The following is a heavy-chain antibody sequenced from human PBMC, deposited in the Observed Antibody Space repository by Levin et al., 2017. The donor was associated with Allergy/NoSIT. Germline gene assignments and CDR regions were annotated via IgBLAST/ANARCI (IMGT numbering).Heavy chain of an antibody. CDR1: GYTFTNYY. CDR2: IIPHSGGT. J-gene: IGHJ6*03. D-gene: IGHD3-10*01. Sequence: PLASVKVSCKASGYTFTNYYMHWVRQAPGQGLEWMGWIIPHSGGTNYAQKFQGRVTMTRDTSISTAYMELSRLRSDDTAVYYCARVHGSGNYLGYYYMDVWGKGTTVTVSS. V-gene: IGHV1-2*02. CDR3: ARVHGSGNYLGYYYMDV.